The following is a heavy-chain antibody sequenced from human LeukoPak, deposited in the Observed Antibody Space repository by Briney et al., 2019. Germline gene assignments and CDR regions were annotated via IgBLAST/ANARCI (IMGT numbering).Heavy chain of an antibody. Sequence: GGSLRLSCAASGFTFGSYGMHWVRQAPGKGLEWVAVISHDGKKKFYVDFVKGRFTISRDNSENTLYLQMNSLRTEGTAMYYCVKDTAMEPYDYYYYGMDVWGQGTTITASS. CDR1: GFTFGSYG. V-gene: IGHV3-30*18. CDR2: ISHDGKKK. D-gene: IGHD5-18*01. J-gene: IGHJ6*02. CDR3: VKDTAMEPYDYYYYGMDV.